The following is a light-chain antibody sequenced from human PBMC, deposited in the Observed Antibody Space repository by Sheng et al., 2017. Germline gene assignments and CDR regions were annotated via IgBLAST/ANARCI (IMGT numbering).Light chain of an antibody. Sequence: DIQMTQSPSSLSASVGDGVTITCRASQTISNYLNWYQQKPGKAPNLLIYAASSLHSGVPSRFSGSGSGTDFTLTISNLQPEDFATYYCQQSYSVVTFGGGTKVEIK. CDR1: QTISNY. V-gene: IGKV1-39*01. CDR3: QQSYSVVT. J-gene: IGKJ4*01. CDR2: AAS.